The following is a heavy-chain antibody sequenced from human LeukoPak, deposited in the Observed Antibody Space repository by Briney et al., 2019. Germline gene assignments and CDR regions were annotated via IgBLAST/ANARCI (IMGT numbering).Heavy chain of an antibody. V-gene: IGHV4-34*01. Sequence: SETLSLTCAVYGGSFSGYYWSWIRQPPGKGLEWIGEINHSGSTNYNPSLKSRVTISVDTSKNRFSLKLSSVTAADTAVYYCARTITMVRGVIVYYYYYYMDVWGKGTTVTISS. J-gene: IGHJ6*03. CDR2: INHSGST. CDR1: GGSFSGYY. D-gene: IGHD3-10*01. CDR3: ARTITMVRGVIVYYYYYYMDV.